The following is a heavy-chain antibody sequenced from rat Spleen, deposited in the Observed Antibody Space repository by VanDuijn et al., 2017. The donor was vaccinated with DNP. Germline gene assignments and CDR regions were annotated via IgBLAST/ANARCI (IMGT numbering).Heavy chain of an antibody. D-gene: IGHD4-2*01. CDR1: GFSLTDYS. CDR2: IRSGGST. V-gene: IGHV2-19*01. J-gene: IGHJ2*01. Sequence: QVQLKESGPGLVQPSQTLSLTCTVSGFSLTDYSVHWVRQPPGKGLEWMGRIRSGGSTDYNSALKSRLSISRDTSKSQVFLKMNSLQTEDTAIYFCTRGTGDVEGWYWGQGVMVTVSS. CDR3: TRGTGDVEGWY.